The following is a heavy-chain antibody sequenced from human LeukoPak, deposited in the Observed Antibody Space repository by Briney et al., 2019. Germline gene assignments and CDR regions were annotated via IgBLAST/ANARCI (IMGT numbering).Heavy chain of an antibody. CDR1: GYTFTSYG. J-gene: IGHJ3*02. V-gene: IGHV1-18*01. CDR3: ATAGTGLRAFDI. D-gene: IGHD1-1*01. Sequence: ASVKVSCKASGYTFTSYGISWVRQAPGQGLEWMGWISAYNGNTNYAQKLQGRVTMTRDTSISTAYMELSRLRSDDTAVYYCATAGTGLRAFDIWGQGTMVTVSS. CDR2: ISAYNGNT.